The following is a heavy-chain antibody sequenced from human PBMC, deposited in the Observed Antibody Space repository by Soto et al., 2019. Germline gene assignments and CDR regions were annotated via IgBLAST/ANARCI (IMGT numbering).Heavy chain of an antibody. Sequence: PSETLSLTCTVSGVSISSGGYYWSWIRQHPGKGLEWIGYIYYSGSTYYNPSLKSRVTISVDTSKNQFSLKLSSVTAADTAVYYCARGLWFGEGYAFDIWGQGTMVTVSS. V-gene: IGHV4-31*03. CDR2: IYYSGST. CDR3: ARGLWFGEGYAFDI. D-gene: IGHD3-10*01. CDR1: GVSISSGGYY. J-gene: IGHJ3*02.